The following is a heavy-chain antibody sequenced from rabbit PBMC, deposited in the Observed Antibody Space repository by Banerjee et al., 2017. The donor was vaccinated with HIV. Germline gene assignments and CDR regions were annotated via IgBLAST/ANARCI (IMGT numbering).Heavy chain of an antibody. CDR3: ARNYVNVFDP. J-gene: IGHJ2*01. CDR1: GVSFSISSY. CDR2: IDIGSSGFT. V-gene: IGHV1S40*01. Sequence: QSLEESGGDLVKPGASLTLTCTASGVSFSISSYMCWVRQAPGKGLEWIACIDIGSSGFTYFATWAKGRFTISKTSSTTVTLQMTRLTAADTATYFCARNYVNVFDPWGPGTLVTVS. D-gene: IGHD1-1*01.